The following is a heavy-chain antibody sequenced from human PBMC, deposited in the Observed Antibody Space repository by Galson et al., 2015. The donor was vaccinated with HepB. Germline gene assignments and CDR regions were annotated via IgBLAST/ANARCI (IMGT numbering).Heavy chain of an antibody. CDR3: ARSSCSGSYYYYYYMDV. CDR2: IIPLFDTA. V-gene: IGHV1-69*13. CDR1: GGTFSSYP. D-gene: IGHD6-13*01. Sequence: SVKVSCKASGGTFSSYPISWVRQGPGQGLEWMGGIIPLFDTADYAQKFQGAVTITADVSTNTAYMELSSLRSEDTAVYYCARSSCSGSYYYYYYMDVWGKGTTVTVSS. J-gene: IGHJ6*03.